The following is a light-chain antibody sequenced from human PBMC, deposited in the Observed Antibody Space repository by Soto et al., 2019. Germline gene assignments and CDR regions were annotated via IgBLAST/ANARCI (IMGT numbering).Light chain of an antibody. CDR2: DVT. J-gene: IGLJ2*01. CDR1: SSDVGAYNY. Sequence: QSALTQPASVSGSPGRSITISCTGTSSDVGAYNYVSWYQQHPGKAPKLMIYDVTNRPSGVSSRFSGSKSDNTASLTISGLQAEDEADYYCSSYTRSTTLVVFGGGTKLTVL. CDR3: SSYTRSTTLVV. V-gene: IGLV2-14*01.